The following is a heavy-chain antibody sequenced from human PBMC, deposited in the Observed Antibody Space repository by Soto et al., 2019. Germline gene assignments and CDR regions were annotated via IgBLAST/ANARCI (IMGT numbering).Heavy chain of an antibody. V-gene: IGHV1-18*01. D-gene: IGHD2-8*01. Sequence: QVQLVQSGGEVKKPGASVKVSCKATGYTFTSFGISWVRQAPGQGLEWMGWISAYNGNTNYAQKLQGRVTMTTDKSTSTAYMEMRSLTADDTAVYYCVRDRSMYYGMGVWGQGTTVTVSS. CDR3: VRDRSMYYGMGV. J-gene: IGHJ6*02. CDR1: GYTFTSFG. CDR2: ISAYNGNT.